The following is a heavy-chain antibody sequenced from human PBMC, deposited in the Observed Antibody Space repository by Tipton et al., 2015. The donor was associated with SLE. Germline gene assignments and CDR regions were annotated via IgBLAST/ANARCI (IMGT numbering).Heavy chain of an antibody. CDR3: AKRHSSSRRPVDY. V-gene: IGHV3-74*01. Sequence: SLRLSCAASGFTFNNYWMHWVRQVPGKGLVWVSRINTDGSGTTYADSVKGRFTISRDNAKNTLYLQMNSLRAEDTAVYYCAKRHSSSRRPVDYWGRGTLVTVSS. CDR2: INTDGSGT. CDR1: GFTFNNYW. J-gene: IGHJ4*02. D-gene: IGHD6-6*01.